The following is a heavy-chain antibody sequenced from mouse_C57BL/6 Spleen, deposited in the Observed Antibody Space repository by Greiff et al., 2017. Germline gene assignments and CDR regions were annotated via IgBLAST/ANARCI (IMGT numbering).Heavy chain of an antibody. Sequence: QVQLQQSGAELVMPGASVKLSCKASGYTFTSYWMHWVKQRPGQGLEWIGEIDPSDSYTNYNQKFKGKSTLTVDKSSSTAYMQLSSLTSEDAAVDYCARAGGYWAMDYWGQGTSVTVSS. V-gene: IGHV1-69*01. J-gene: IGHJ4*01. CDR3: ARAGGYWAMDY. CDR1: GYTFTSYW. CDR2: IDPSDSYT. D-gene: IGHD1-1*02.